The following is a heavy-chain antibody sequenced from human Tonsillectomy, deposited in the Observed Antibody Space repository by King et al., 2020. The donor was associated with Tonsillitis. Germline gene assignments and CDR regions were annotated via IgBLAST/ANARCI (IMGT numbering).Heavy chain of an antibody. CDR1: GLTLSTYY. J-gene: IGHJ4*02. D-gene: IGHD3-10*01. CDR3: VKGNYYGSGKYYFDY. V-gene: IGHV3-64D*06. CDR2: ISRGGTST. Sequence: VQLVESGGGLVQPGGSVRLSCSASGLTLSTYYMVWVRQAPGKGLEFISAISRGGTSTYYVDSVKGRFTISRDNSKNTLYLQMSSLTSEDTAMYYCVKGNYYGSGKYYFDYWGQGTLVTVSS.